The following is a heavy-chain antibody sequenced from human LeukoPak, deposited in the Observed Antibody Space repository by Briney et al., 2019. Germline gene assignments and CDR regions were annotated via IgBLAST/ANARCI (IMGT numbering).Heavy chain of an antibody. CDR3: ARGTRDYYHYYMDV. V-gene: IGHV1-8*03. J-gene: IGHJ6*03. CDR2: MNPNSGNT. Sequence: GASVKVSCKASGYTFTSYDINWVRQATGQGLEWMGWMNPNSGNTGYAQKFQGRVTITRNTSISTAYMELSSLRSEDTAVYYCARGTRDYYHYYMDVWGKGTTVTVSS. CDR1: GYTFTSYD.